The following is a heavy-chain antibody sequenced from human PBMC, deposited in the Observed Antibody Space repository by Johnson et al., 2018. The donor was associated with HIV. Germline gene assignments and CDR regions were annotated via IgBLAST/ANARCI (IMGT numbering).Heavy chain of an antibody. CDR1: GFTFANYA. Sequence: QLVESGGGLVQPGRSLRLSCAGSGFTFANYAMYWVRQAPGKGLEWVSGISWNSVTVDYADSVKGRFTISRDNAKNSLYLQMNSLRAEDTALYYCAKALSIAATPYAFDMWGQGPMVTVSS. CDR2: ISWNSVTV. V-gene: IGHV3-9*01. D-gene: IGHD6-25*01. CDR3: AKALSIAATPYAFDM. J-gene: IGHJ3*02.